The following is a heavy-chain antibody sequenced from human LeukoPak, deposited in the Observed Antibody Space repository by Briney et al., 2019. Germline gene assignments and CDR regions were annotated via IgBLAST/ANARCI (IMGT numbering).Heavy chain of an antibody. CDR1: GFTFSKYG. CDR2: ISYDGNNK. CDR3: AKDRPNDFWSGYIFDC. V-gene: IGHV3-30*18. Sequence: GGSLRLSCVTTGFTFSKYGMHWVRQAPGKGLEWVAVISYDGNNKYYADSVKGRFTISRDNSKNTLYLQMNSLRAEDTAVYYCAKDRPNDFWSGYIFDCWGQGTLVTVSS. D-gene: IGHD3-3*01. J-gene: IGHJ4*02.